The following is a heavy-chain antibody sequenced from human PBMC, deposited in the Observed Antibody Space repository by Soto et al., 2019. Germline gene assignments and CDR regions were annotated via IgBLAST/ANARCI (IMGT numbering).Heavy chain of an antibody. V-gene: IGHV4-34*02. CDR2: INHSGST. CDR1: GGSFSGYY. J-gene: IGHJ4*02. Sequence: QVQLQQWGAGLLNTSETLSLTCAVYGGSFSGYYWTWIRQPPGTGLEWIGEINHSGSTNYNPSLKSRVTISVDTSKNQFSLTLTSVTAEDTAVYYCARDKITGLFEYWGQGTLVTVSS. CDR3: ARDKITGLFEY. D-gene: IGHD2-8*02.